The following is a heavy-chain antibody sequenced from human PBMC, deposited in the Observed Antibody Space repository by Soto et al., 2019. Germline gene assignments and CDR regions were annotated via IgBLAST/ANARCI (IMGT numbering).Heavy chain of an antibody. D-gene: IGHD2-21*02. V-gene: IGHV4-59*01. CDR1: GGSISSYY. Sequence: SETLSLTCTVSGGSISSYYWSWIRQPPGKGLEWIGYIYYSGSTNYNPSLKSRVTISVDTSKNQFSLKLSSVTAADTAVYYCARYMGGDCYSFYYRAQRTPVTVS. CDR3: ARYMGGDCYSFYY. J-gene: IGHJ4*01. CDR2: IYYSGST.